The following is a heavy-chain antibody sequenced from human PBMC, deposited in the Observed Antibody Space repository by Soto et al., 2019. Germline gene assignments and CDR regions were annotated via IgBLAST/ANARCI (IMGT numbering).Heavy chain of an antibody. CDR3: ERVSRYDFWSGPPNFYYYGMDV. J-gene: IGHJ6*02. D-gene: IGHD3-3*01. Sequence: SETLSLTCAVYGGSFSGDYWSWIRQPPGKGLEWIGEINHSGSTNYNPSLKSRGTISVDTSKNQFSLKLSSVTAPDTAVYYCERVSRYDFWSGPPNFYYYGMDVRGQGSSVTGSS. V-gene: IGHV4-34*01. CDR2: INHSGST. CDR1: GGSFSGDY.